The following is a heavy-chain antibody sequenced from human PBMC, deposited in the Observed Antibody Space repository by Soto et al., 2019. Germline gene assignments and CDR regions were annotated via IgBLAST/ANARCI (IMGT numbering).Heavy chain of an antibody. CDR2: ISAYNGNT. V-gene: IGHV1-18*01. D-gene: IGHD3-10*01. CDR1: GYSFTNYG. Sequence: ASVKVACEASGYSFTNYGISWARQATGQGLEWMGWISAYNGNTNHAQKLQGRVTMTTDTSTSTAYMELRSLRSDDTAVYYCARGVGSGSYYNQYNWFDPWGQGTLVTVSS. J-gene: IGHJ5*02. CDR3: ARGVGSGSYYNQYNWFDP.